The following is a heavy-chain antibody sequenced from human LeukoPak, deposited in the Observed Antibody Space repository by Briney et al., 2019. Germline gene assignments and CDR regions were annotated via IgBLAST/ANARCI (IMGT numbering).Heavy chain of an antibody. J-gene: IGHJ4*02. D-gene: IGHD3-16*01. V-gene: IGHV4-59*01. CDR2: IYNSGGT. CDR1: GGSITSSFY. CDR3: ARASVLLSADY. Sequence: SETLSLTCTVSGGSITSSFYWSWIRQSPGKGLEWIGYIYNSGGTKYNPSLKSRLTISVDTSKNQFSLNLSSVTAADTAVYYCARASVLLSADYWGQGTLVTVS.